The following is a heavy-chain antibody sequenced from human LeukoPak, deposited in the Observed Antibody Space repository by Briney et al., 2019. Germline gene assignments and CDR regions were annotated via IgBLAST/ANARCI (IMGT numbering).Heavy chain of an antibody. V-gene: IGHV3-48*01. CDR2: ISSLSGTI. J-gene: IGHJ4*02. D-gene: IGHD6-19*01. CDR1: GFIFSSYS. CDR3: ARDRGAVAGFDY. Sequence: GGSLRLSCAASGFIFSSYSMNWVRQAPGEGLEWVSYISSLSGTIYYADFVKGRFTISRDNAKNSLYLQMNSLRAEDTAVYYCARDRGAVAGFDYWGQGTLVTVSS.